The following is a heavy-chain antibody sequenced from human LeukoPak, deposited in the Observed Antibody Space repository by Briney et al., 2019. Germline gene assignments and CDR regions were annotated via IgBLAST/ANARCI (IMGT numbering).Heavy chain of an antibody. J-gene: IGHJ4*02. Sequence: GGSLRLSCAASGFTFNTYGMCWVRQAPGKGLEWVSGISGSGGATYYADSVKGRFTISRDDPHNTLYLQMNSLRAEDTAVYYCAKMVRAFFDYWGQGTLVTVSS. CDR3: AKMVRAFFDY. D-gene: IGHD3-10*01. CDR2: ISGSGGAT. CDR1: GFTFNTYG. V-gene: IGHV3-23*01.